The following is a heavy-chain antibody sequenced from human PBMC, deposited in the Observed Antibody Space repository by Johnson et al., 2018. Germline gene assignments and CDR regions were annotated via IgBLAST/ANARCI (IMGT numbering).Heavy chain of an antibody. Sequence: EVQLVESGGGLVQPGRSLRLSCAASGFTFDDYAMHWVRQAPGKGLEWVSGISWNSGSIGYADSVKGRFTISRDNAKNSLSLQKNSLRAEDTALYYCAKDIGSSGRSGYFQHWGQGTLVTVSS. CDR3: AKDIGSSGRSGYFQH. D-gene: IGHD3-22*01. CDR2: ISWNSGSI. V-gene: IGHV3-9*01. J-gene: IGHJ1*01. CDR1: GFTFDDYA.